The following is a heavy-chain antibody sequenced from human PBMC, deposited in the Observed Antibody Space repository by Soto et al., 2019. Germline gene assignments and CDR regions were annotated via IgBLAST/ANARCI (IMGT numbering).Heavy chain of an antibody. CDR1: GGTIRGDY. CDR2: MYDTGGT. CDR3: ASGTLGSRAIPDF. V-gene: IGHV4-59*01. Sequence: SETLSLTCNVSGGTIRGDYWNWIRQPPGKTLEWIGSMYDTGGTNYNPSLKRRVTISVDTCKKHFSLKLNSLTAADPAVYYFASGTLGSRAIPDFWSQGTLVIGSA. J-gene: IGHJ4*02. D-gene: IGHD7-27*01.